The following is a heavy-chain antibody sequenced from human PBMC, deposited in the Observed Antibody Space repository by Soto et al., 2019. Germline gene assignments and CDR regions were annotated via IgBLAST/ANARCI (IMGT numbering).Heavy chain of an antibody. J-gene: IGHJ4*02. CDR2: IFSNDEK. D-gene: IGHD2-15*01. Sequence: QVTLKESGPVLVKPTETLTLTCTVSGFSLSSARMGVSWIRQPPGKALEWLAHIFSNDEKSYSTSLKSRLTISKDTSKSQVVLTMTNMDPVDTATYYCARIRRDRVRCSGGSCYSVRLYYYFDYWGQGTLVTVSS. CDR3: ARIRRDRVRCSGGSCYSVRLYYYFDY. V-gene: IGHV2-26*01. CDR1: GFSLSSARMG.